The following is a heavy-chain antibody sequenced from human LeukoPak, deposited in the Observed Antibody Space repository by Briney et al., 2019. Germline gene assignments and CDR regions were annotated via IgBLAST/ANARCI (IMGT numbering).Heavy chain of an antibody. Sequence: ASVKVSCKASGYTFTGYYMHWVRQAPGQGLEWMGWINPNSGGTNYAQKFQGRVTMTRDTSISTAYMELSRLRSDDTAAYYCAREGIAAAGTSNWFDPWGQGTLVTVSS. D-gene: IGHD6-13*01. CDR2: INPNSGGT. J-gene: IGHJ5*02. CDR1: GYTFTGYY. CDR3: AREGIAAAGTSNWFDP. V-gene: IGHV1-2*02.